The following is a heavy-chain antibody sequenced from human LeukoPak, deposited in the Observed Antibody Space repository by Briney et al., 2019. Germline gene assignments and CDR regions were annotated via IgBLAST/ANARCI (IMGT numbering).Heavy chain of an antibody. V-gene: IGHV1-18*01. CDR3: ARGEQWLYLYYMDV. D-gene: IGHD6-19*01. CDR1: GYTFTSYG. Sequence: GASVKVSCKASGYTFTSYGISWVRQAPGQGREWMGGISAYNGNTNYAQKLQSRVTMTTETSTSTAYMELRSLRSDDTAVYYCARGEQWLYLYYMDVWGKGTTVTVSS. CDR2: ISAYNGNT. J-gene: IGHJ6*03.